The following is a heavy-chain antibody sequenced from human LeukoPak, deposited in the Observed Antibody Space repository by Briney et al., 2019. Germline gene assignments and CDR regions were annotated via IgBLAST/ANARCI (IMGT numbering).Heavy chain of an antibody. V-gene: IGHV3-48*01. CDR2: ISSSSSTI. CDR1: GFTFSSYS. Sequence: GGSLRLSCAASGFTFSSYSMNWVRQAPGKGLEWVSYISSSSSTIYYADSVKGRFTISRDNAKNSLYLQMNSLRAEDTAVYYCAKDHVPSYEGYWGQGTLVTVSS. J-gene: IGHJ4*02. CDR3: AKDHVPSYEGY. D-gene: IGHD5-18*01.